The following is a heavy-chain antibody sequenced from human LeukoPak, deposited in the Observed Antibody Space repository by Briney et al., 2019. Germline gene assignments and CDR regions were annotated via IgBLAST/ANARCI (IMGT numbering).Heavy chain of an antibody. CDR3: AKGSVAEALFDY. CDR2: ISGSGGST. D-gene: IGHD6-19*01. CDR1: GFTFSSYA. V-gene: IGHV3-23*01. J-gene: IGHJ4*02. Sequence: PGGSLSLSCAAYGFTFSSYAMSWVRQAPGKGLEWVSAISGSGGSTYYADSVKGRFTISRDNSKNTLYLQMNSLRAEDTAVYYCAKGSVAEALFDYWGQGTLVTVSS.